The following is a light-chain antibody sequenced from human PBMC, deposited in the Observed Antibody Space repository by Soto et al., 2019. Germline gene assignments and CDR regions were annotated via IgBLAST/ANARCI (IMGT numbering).Light chain of an antibody. V-gene: IGLV2-23*02. CDR2: EVS. CDR1: SRDVGSYNL. CDR3: CSYAGGSTVV. J-gene: IGLJ2*01. Sequence: QSALTQPASVSGSPGQSITLSCTGSSRDVGSYNLVSWYQLHPGKAPKLMIYEVSKRPSGVSNRFSGSKSGTTASLTISGLQAEDEAEYYCCSYAGGSTVVFGGGTKLTVL.